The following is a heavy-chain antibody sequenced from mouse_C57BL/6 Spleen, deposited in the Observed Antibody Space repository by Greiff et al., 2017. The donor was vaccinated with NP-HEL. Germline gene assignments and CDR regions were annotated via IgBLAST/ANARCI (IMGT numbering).Heavy chain of an antibody. CDR3: AGLRDYDGRPLFAY. D-gene: IGHD2-4*01. CDR1: GFTFSSYG. CDR2: ISSGGSYT. Sequence: EVQLVESGGDLVKPGGSLKLSCAASGFTFSSYGMSWVRQTPDKRLEWVATISSGGSYTYYPDSVKGRFTLSRDNAKNTLYLQMSSLKSEDTAMYYCAGLRDYDGRPLFAYWGKGTLVTVSA. V-gene: IGHV5-6*01. J-gene: IGHJ3*01.